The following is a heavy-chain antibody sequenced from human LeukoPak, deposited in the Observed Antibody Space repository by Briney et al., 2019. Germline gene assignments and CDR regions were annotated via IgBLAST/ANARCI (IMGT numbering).Heavy chain of an antibody. CDR2: ISSSGSTI. CDR3: ARDGSRSGSYYRY. Sequence: GGSLRLSCAASGFTFSSYAMSWVRQAPGKGLEWVSYISSSGSTIYYADSVKGRFTISRDNAKNSLYLQMNSLRAEDTAVYYCARDGSRSGSYYRYWGQGTLVTVSS. V-gene: IGHV3-48*04. J-gene: IGHJ4*02. CDR1: GFTFSSYA. D-gene: IGHD1-26*01.